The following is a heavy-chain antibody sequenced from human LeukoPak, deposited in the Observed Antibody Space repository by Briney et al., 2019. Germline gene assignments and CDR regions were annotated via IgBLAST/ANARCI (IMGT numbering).Heavy chain of an antibody. D-gene: IGHD6-13*01. CDR2: IWHDGTYI. CDR3: AREGPTTAVGSGAPDI. Sequence: GGSLRLSCPASGFTFSDHTMQWVRQAPGKGLEWVAVIWHDGTYISYGDSVRGRFTISRDNSKNTLYLQMNSLRVDDTAVYYCAREGPTTAVGSGAPDIWGLGTMVTVSS. J-gene: IGHJ3*02. V-gene: IGHV3-33*01. CDR1: GFTFSDHT.